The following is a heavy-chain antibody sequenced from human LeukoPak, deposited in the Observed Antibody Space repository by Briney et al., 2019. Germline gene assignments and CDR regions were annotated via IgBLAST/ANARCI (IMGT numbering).Heavy chain of an antibody. CDR1: GGTFSSYA. Sequence: ASAKVSCKASGGTFSSYAISWVRQAPGQGLEWMGGIIPIFGTANYAQKFQGRVTMTRNTSISTAYMELSSLRSEDTAVYYCARGLRYCSGGRCYFSPPYYYYMDVWGKGTTVTISS. J-gene: IGHJ6*03. D-gene: IGHD2-15*01. CDR2: IIPIFGTA. CDR3: ARGLRYCSGGRCYFSPPYYYYMDV. V-gene: IGHV1-69*05.